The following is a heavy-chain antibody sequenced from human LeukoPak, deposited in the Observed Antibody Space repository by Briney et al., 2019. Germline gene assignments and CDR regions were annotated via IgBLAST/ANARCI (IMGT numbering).Heavy chain of an antibody. J-gene: IGHJ3*02. V-gene: IGHV4-34*01. D-gene: IGHD4-11*01. CDR3: AREPDYQDAFDI. CDR1: GGSFSGYY. Sequence: SETLSLTCAVYGGSFSGYYWSWIRQPPGKRLEWIGEINHSRSTNYNPSLKSRVTISVDPSKNQSSLKLSSVTAADTAVYYCAREPDYQDAFDIWGQGTMVTVSS. CDR2: INHSRST.